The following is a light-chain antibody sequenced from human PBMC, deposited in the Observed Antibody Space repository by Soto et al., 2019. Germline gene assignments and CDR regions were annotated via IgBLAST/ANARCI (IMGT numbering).Light chain of an antibody. Sequence: IVLTQSPGTRTLSPGRRVSRASGSSQSVSSSYLAWYQQKPGQAPRLLIYDASNRATGIPARFSGSGSGTAFTLTISSLAPEDFAVYYCQQRSNWPPWTFGQGTEVDIK. V-gene: IGKV3D-20*02. CDR1: QSVSSSY. CDR3: QQRSNWPPWT. J-gene: IGKJ1*01. CDR2: DAS.